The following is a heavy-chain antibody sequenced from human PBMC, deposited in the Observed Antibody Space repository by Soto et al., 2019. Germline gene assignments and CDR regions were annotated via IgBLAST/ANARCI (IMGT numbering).Heavy chain of an antibody. V-gene: IGHV3-30-3*01. CDR1: GFTFSSYA. Sequence: QVQLVESGGGVVQPGRSLRLSCAASGFTFSSYAMHWVRQAPGKGLEWVALTSYDEGNKYYADSVKGRFTISRDNSNNTLYLQMNSLRPEDTAVYYGARGIAYYDFWSGFVHWGQGTLITVSS. J-gene: IGHJ5*02. CDR2: TSYDEGNK. D-gene: IGHD3-3*01. CDR3: ARGIAYYDFWSGFVH.